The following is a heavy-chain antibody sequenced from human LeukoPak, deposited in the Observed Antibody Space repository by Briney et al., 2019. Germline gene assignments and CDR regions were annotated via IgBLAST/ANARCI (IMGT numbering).Heavy chain of an antibody. V-gene: IGHV3-7*01. CDR3: ARGQGVAARVTFDY. D-gene: IGHD6-6*01. CDR1: GFTFSSYW. CDR2: IKQDGSEK. J-gene: IGHJ4*02. Sequence: GGSLRLSCAASGFTFSSYWMSWVRQAPGKGLEWVANIKQDGSEKYYVDSVKGRFTISRDNAENSLYLQMNSLRAEDTAVYYCARGQGVAARVTFDYWGQGTLVTVSS.